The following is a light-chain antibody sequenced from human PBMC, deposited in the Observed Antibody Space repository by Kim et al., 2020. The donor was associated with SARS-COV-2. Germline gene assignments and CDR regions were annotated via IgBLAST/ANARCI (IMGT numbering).Light chain of an antibody. Sequence: GKPVPTPLPRGRGSIASNYWRRYQQRPGSAPPTLIYGDNQRPSGVPDRFSGSIDSSSNSASLTISGLKTEDEADYYCQSYDSSSVVFGGGTQLTVL. CDR3: QSYDSSSVV. V-gene: IGLV6-57*03. J-gene: IGLJ2*01. CDR1: RGSIASNY. CDR2: GDN.